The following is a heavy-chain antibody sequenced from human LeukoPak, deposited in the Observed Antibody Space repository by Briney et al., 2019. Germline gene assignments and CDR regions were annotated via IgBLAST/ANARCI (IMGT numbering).Heavy chain of an antibody. CDR1: GFTFGDYA. CDR2: IRSKAYGGTT. J-gene: IGHJ3*02. D-gene: IGHD3-3*01. CDR3: TRGSLRFLEWLFLPDAFDI. Sequence: GGSLRLSCTASGFTFGDYAMSWVRQAPGKGLEWVGFIRSKAYGGTTEYAASVKGRFTISRDDSKSIAYLQMNSLKTEDTAVYYCTRGSLRFLEWLFLPDAFDIWGQGTMVTVSS. V-gene: IGHV3-49*04.